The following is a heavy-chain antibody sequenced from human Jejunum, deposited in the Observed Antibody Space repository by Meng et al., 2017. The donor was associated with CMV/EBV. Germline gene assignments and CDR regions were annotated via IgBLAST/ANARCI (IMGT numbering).Heavy chain of an antibody. CDR2: INPNSGGT. V-gene: IGHV1-2*02. CDR3: ARDGVICSSTTCRGLAY. D-gene: IGHD2-2*01. Sequence: SDHYIHWVRQAPGQGLEWMGCINPNSGGTDYAQKFQGRVTMTRDSPIRTAYMEVKRLRPDDTAVYYCARDGVICSSTTCRGLAYWGQGTPVTVSS. CDR1: SDHY. J-gene: IGHJ4*02.